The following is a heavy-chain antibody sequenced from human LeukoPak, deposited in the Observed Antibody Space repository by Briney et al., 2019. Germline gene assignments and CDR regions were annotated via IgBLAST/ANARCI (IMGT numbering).Heavy chain of an antibody. CDR2: IYHSGNT. CDR3: AKRAPYMVATDY. D-gene: IGHD5-12*01. Sequence: PSETLSLTCTVSGGSVSSGSSFWSWIRQPPGKGLEWIGYIYHSGNTNYNPSLKSRVTISVDTSKSQLSLKLNSVTAADTAVYYCAKRAPYMVATDYWGQGTLVAVSS. CDR1: GGSVSSGSSF. V-gene: IGHV4-61*01. J-gene: IGHJ4*02.